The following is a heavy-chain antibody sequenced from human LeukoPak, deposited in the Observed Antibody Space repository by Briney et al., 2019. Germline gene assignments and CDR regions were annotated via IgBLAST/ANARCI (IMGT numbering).Heavy chain of an antibody. CDR2: IIPIFGTA. CDR3: ASSDIVVVPAAIRDATGYYFYYMDV. Sequence: SVKVSCKASGGTFSSYAISWVRQAPGLGLECMGGIIPIFGTANYAQKFQGRVTITTDESTSTAYMELSSLRSEDTAVYYCASSDIVVVPAAIRDATGYYFYYMDVWGKGTTVTVSS. D-gene: IGHD2-2*02. CDR1: GGTFSSYA. J-gene: IGHJ6*03. V-gene: IGHV1-69*05.